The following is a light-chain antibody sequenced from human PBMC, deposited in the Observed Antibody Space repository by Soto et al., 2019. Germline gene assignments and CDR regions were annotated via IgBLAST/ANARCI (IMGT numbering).Light chain of an antibody. J-gene: IGLJ2*01. Sequence: QSALTQPASVSRSPGQSITISCTGTSSDVGGYKYVSWYQQHPGKAPKLMIYDVSNRPSGVSNRFSGSKSGNTASLTISGLQAEDEADYYCSSYTSSTTPVVFGGGTKVTVL. CDR3: SSYTSSTTPVV. CDR1: SSDVGGYKY. CDR2: DVS. V-gene: IGLV2-14*01.